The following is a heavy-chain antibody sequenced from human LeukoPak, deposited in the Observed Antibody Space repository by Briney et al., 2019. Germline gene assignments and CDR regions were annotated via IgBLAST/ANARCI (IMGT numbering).Heavy chain of an antibody. Sequence: SETLSLTCTVSGASISSSPYYWGWIRQSPGKGLEWIGSISYSGTTYYNPSLKSRVTIFVDTSKNQFSLKLSSVTAADTAVYYCARDRGTWNDDGFDYWGQGTLVTVSS. CDR1: GASISSSPYY. V-gene: IGHV4-39*07. CDR3: ARDRGTWNDDGFDY. D-gene: IGHD1-1*01. CDR2: ISYSGTT. J-gene: IGHJ4*02.